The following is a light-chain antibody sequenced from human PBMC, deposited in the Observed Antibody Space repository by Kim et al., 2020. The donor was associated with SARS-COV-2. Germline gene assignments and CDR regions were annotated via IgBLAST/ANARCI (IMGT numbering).Light chain of an antibody. J-gene: IGLJ3*02. CDR1: SGHSGNI. Sequence: SSVKLTCTLNSGHSGNIIAWHQQQPQRAPRYLMKLEGSGNYNKGSGVPDRFSGSSSGADRYLIISNLQSEDEADYYCETWDNNTRVFGGGTQLTVL. CDR2: LEGSGNY. CDR3: ETWDNNTRV. V-gene: IGLV4-60*03.